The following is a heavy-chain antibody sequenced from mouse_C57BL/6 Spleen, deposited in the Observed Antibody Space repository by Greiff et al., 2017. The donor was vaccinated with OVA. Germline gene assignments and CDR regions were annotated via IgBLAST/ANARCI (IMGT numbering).Heavy chain of an antibody. Sequence: EVQLQQSGPELVKPGASVKISCKASGYTFTDYYMNWVKQSHGKSLEWIGDINPNTGGTSYNQKFKGKATLTVDKSSSTAYMALRSLTSEDSAVYYCARWDWASFAYWGQGTLVTVSA. CDR2: INPNTGGT. CDR1: GYTFTDYY. CDR3: ARWDWASFAY. V-gene: IGHV1-26*01. D-gene: IGHD4-1*01. J-gene: IGHJ3*01.